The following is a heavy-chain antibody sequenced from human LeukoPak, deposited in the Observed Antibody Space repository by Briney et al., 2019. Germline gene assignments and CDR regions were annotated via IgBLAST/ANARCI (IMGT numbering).Heavy chain of an antibody. CDR1: GFRFNTYW. Sequence: PGGSLRPSCAASGFRFNTYWMSGVRQAPGKGLEWVANIKQDGNEKYYADSVKGRFTISRDNGKNSLDLQMNSLRADDTAVYYCARDTLGEGEDANYAVYYFDYWGQGTVVTVSS. D-gene: IGHD4/OR15-4a*01. V-gene: IGHV3-7*01. J-gene: IGHJ4*02. CDR2: IKQDGNEK. CDR3: ARDTLGEGEDANYAVYYFDY.